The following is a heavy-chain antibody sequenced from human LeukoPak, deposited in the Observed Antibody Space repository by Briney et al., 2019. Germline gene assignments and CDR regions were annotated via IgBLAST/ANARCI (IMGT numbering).Heavy chain of an antibody. CDR3: ARVFDS. CDR2: IFYTGKT. V-gene: IGHV4-39*07. Sequence: SETLSLTCTVSGGSVYTSDYYWGWVRQPPGKGPEWIGDIFYTGKTNYDPSLKSRVSISIDTSKNQFSLKLTSVTAADTAVYYCARVFDSWGQGTLVTVSP. CDR1: GGSVYTSDYY. J-gene: IGHJ4*02.